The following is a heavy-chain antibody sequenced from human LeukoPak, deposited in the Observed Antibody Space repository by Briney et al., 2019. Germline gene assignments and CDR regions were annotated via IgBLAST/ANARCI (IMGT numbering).Heavy chain of an antibody. D-gene: IGHD3-3*01. Sequence: GGSLRLSCAASGFTFSSYEMNWVRQAPGKGLEWVSYISSSGSTIYYADSVKGRFTISRDNAKNSLYLQMNSLRAEDTALYYCARVLYYDFWSGYYGPCWFDPWGQGTLVTVSS. CDR1: GFTFSSYE. CDR3: ARVLYYDFWSGYYGPCWFDP. J-gene: IGHJ5*02. V-gene: IGHV3-48*03. CDR2: ISSSGSTI.